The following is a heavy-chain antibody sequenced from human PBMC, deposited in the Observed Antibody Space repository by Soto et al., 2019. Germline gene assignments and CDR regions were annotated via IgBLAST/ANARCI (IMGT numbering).Heavy chain of an antibody. J-gene: IGHJ5*02. Sequence: EVQLVESGGGLVKPGQSLRLSCTASGFNFSAYGMSWVRQAPGKGLEWVSSITFSSLYIYYAESVRGRFVISRDDSKNSLFLQMDSLKTEDTAFYYCARSGDAAVGWFDPWGQGTQVTVSS. CDR3: ARSGDAAVGWFDP. D-gene: IGHD3-10*01. CDR2: ITFSSLYI. CDR1: GFNFSAYG. V-gene: IGHV3-21*02.